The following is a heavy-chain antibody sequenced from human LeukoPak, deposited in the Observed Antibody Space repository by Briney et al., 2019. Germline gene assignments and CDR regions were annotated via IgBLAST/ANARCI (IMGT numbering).Heavy chain of an antibody. D-gene: IGHD1-26*01. J-gene: IGHJ4*02. V-gene: IGHV5-51*01. CDR3: ARQGASINFDY. CDR2: IYPGDSDT. CDR1: GXRFTSYW. Sequence: GESLKISCRGSGXRFTSYWTAWVRQMPGKGLEWMGIIYPGDSDTTYSPSFQGQVTLSADKSITTAYLQWSSLKASDTAVYYCARQGASINFDYWGQGTLVTVSS.